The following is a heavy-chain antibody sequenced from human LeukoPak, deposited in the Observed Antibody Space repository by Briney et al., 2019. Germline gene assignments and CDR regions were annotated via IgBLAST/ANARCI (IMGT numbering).Heavy chain of an antibody. V-gene: IGHV4-39*06. J-gene: IGHJ3*02. CDR2: IYYSGST. D-gene: IGHD5-18*01. CDR3: ARVSGDTAMVDAFDI. CDR1: GGSISSSSYY. Sequence: SETLSLTCTVSGGSISSSSYYWGWIGQPPGKGLEWIGSIYYSGSTYYNPPLKTRDPISVDTSKTVFPLKLSSVTAADTAVYYCARVSGDTAMVDAFDIWGQGTMVTVSS.